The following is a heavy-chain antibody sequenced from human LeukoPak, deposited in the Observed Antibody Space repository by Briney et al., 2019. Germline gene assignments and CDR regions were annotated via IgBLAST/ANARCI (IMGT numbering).Heavy chain of an antibody. CDR2: IIPMLDVV. J-gene: IGHJ6*02. CDR1: GGTFSSYA. D-gene: IGHD1-14*01. Sequence: ASVKVSCKASGGTFSSYAISWVRQAPGHGLEWMGRIIPMLDVVDYTQKFQGRVTITADKSTNTAYMEMSRLTSEDTAVYYCARAPAGMDVWGQGTTVTVSS. CDR3: ARAPAGMDV. V-gene: IGHV1-69*04.